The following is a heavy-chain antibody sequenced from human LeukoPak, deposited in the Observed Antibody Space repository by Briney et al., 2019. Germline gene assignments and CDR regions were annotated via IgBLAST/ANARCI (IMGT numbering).Heavy chain of an antibody. CDR1: DYSIRSGYY. V-gene: IGHV4-38-2*02. CDR3: ARPATVTTPLDDAFDI. Sequence: PSETLSLTCTVSDYSIRSGYYWGWIRQPPGKGLEWIGNIDHSGSTFYNPSLKSRVTISVDTSKNQFSLKLSSVTAADTAVYYCARPATVTTPLDDAFDIWGQGTMVTVSS. CDR2: IDHSGST. J-gene: IGHJ3*02. D-gene: IGHD4-17*01.